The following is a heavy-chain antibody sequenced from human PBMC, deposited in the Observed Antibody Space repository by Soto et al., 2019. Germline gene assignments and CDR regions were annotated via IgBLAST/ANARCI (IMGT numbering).Heavy chain of an antibody. J-gene: IGHJ4*02. V-gene: IGHV1-69*02. CDR2: IIPILGIA. CDR1: GGTFSSYT. CDR3: ARSTGLFRSRFDY. Sequence: GASVRLSCKASGGTFSSYTISWVRQAPGQGLEWMGRIIPILGIANYAQKFQGRVTITADKSTSTAYMELSSLRSEDTAVYYCARSTGLFRSRFDYWGQGTLVTVSS. D-gene: IGHD2-21*01.